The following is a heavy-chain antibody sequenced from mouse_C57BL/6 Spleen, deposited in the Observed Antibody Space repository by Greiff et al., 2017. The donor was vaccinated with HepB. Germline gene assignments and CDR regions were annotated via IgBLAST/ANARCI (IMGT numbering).Heavy chain of an antibody. Sequence: QVQLQQSGAELVRPGSSVKLSCKASGYTFTSYWMHWVKQRPIQGLEWIGNIDPSDSETHYNQKFKDKATLTVDKSSSTAYMQLSSLTSEDSAVYYCARNHNYYGSSYFDYWGQGTTLTVSS. CDR1: GYTFTSYW. CDR2: IDPSDSET. J-gene: IGHJ2*01. D-gene: IGHD1-1*01. V-gene: IGHV1-52*01. CDR3: ARNHNYYGSSYFDY.